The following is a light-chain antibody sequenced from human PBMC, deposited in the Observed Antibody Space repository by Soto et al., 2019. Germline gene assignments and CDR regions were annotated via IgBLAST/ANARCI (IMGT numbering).Light chain of an antibody. CDR2: DVT. CDR3: SSYAGSSVPVA. CDR1: SSDVGGYNF. Sequence: QSALTQPPSASGSPGQSVTISCTGASSDVGGYNFVSWYQQHPGKASKLMIYDVTKRPSGVPDRFSGSKSGNTASLTVSGLQADDEADYYCSSYAGSSVPVAFGGGTQLTVL. J-gene: IGLJ2*01. V-gene: IGLV2-8*01.